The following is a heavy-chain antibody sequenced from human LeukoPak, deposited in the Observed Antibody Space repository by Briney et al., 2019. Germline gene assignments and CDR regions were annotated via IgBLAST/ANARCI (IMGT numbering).Heavy chain of an antibody. CDR2: ISSYSSYI. D-gene: IGHD5-18*01. CDR3: VRGYSDGWFDP. CDR1: GFTFSSYS. V-gene: IGHV3-21*04. J-gene: IGHJ5*02. Sequence: GGSLTLSCAASGFTFSSYSMNWVRQAPAKGVEWVSSISSYSSYIYYADPVKGRCTISRDNANNPLYLQMNSLRADYTGVYYCVRGYSDGWFDPWGQGTLVTVSS.